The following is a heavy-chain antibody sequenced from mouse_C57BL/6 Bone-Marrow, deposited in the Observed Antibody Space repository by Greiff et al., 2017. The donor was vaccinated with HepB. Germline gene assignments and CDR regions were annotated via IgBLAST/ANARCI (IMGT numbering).Heavy chain of an antibody. D-gene: IGHD2-3*01. CDR1: GFSLTSYG. CDR2: IWSDGST. CDR3: AREGLLRSWFAY. V-gene: IGHV2-6*03. Sequence: VKLMESGPGLVAPSQSLSITCTVSGFSLTSYGVHWVRQPPGKGLEWLVVIWSDGSTTYNSALKSRLSISKDNSKSQVFLKMNSLQTDDTAMYYCAREGLLRSWFAYWGQGTLVTVSA. J-gene: IGHJ3*01.